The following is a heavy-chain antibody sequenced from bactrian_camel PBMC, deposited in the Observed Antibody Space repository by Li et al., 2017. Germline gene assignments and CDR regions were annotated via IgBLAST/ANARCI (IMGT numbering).Heavy chain of an antibody. J-gene: IGHJ4*01. Sequence: VQLVESGGGLVQPGGSLRLSCAASGFTFSNYAMSWVRQAPGKGPEWVSAISSDGLNTYYSDSVKGRFTISRDNAKNTVYLQMNSLKPEDTALYYCVRSYRAGYGGSWSPNYWGQGTQVTVS. CDR3: VRSYRAGYGGSWSPNY. D-gene: IGHD6*01. CDR1: GFTFSNYA. V-gene: IGHV3S31*01. CDR2: ISSDGLNT.